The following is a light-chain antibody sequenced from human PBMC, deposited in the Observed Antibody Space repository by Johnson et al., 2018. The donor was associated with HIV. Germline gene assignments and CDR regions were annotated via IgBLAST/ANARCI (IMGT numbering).Light chain of an antibody. Sequence: VLTQPPSVSAAPGQKVTISCSGSSSTIGNNDVSWYQLLPGTAPKLLIYKNDQRPSGIPDRFSGSKSGTSATLGITGLQTGDEADYYCGTWDTSLSAYVFGTGTKVTVL. CDR2: KND. V-gene: IGLV1-51*02. CDR3: GTWDTSLSAYV. J-gene: IGLJ1*01. CDR1: SSTIGNND.